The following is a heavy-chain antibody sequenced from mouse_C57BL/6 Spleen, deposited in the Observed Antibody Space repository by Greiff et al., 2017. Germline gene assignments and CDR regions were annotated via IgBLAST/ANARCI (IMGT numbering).Heavy chain of an antibody. CDR1: GYTFTSYW. V-gene: IGHV1-74*01. CDR3: AIEEDITPFAY. CDR2: IHPSDSDT. Sequence: QFQLQQPGAELVKPGASVKVSCKASGYTFTSYWMHWVKQRPGQGLEWIGRIHPSDSDTNYNQKFKGKATLTVDKSSSTAYMQLSSLTSEDSAVYYGAIEEDITPFAYWGQGTLVTVSA. J-gene: IGHJ3*01. D-gene: IGHD1-1*01.